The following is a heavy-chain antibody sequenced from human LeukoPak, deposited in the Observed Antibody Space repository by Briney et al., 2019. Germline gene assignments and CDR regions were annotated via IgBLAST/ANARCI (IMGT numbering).Heavy chain of an antibody. CDR2: ISAYNGNT. D-gene: IGHD3-3*01. Sequence: ASVKVSCKASGYTFTSYGISWVRQAPGQGLKWMGWISAYNGNTNYAQKLQGRVTMTTDTSTSTAYMELRSLRSDDTAVYYCARVEWDAYYMDVWGKGTTVTVSS. J-gene: IGHJ6*03. CDR3: ARVEWDAYYMDV. CDR1: GYTFTSYG. V-gene: IGHV1-18*01.